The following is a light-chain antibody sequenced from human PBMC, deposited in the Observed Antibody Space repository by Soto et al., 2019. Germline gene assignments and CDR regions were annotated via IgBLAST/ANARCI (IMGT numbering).Light chain of an antibody. V-gene: IGKV1-5*01. CDR3: QQYTTYLT. CDR2: DAS. CDR1: QSISSW. Sequence: DIPMTQSLSTLSASVGDRVTITCRASQSISSWLAWYQQKPGKAPKLLIFDASTLESGVPSRFSGSGSGTEFTLTISSLQPDDFATYYCQQYTTYLTFGQGTKVEIK. J-gene: IGKJ1*01.